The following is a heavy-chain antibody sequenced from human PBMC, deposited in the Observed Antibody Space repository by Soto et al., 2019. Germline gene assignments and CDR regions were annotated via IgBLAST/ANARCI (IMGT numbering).Heavy chain of an antibody. Sequence: QVQLQESGPGLVKPSETLSLTCTVSGGSISTYYWSWIRQPAGKGLEWIGRIYANGNTDYNPSLKSRVTVSVDTSKNQFSLKLSSVTAADTAVYYCARGAGPPWFDPWGQGTLVTVSS. V-gene: IGHV4-4*07. CDR1: GGSISTYY. CDR2: IYANGNT. CDR3: ARGAGPPWFDP. J-gene: IGHJ5*02.